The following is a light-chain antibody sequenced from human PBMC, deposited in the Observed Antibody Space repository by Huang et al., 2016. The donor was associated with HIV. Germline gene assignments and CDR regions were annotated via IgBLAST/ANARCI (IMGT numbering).Light chain of an antibody. V-gene: IGKV3-15*01. CDR3: QQYNNWPPYT. Sequence: EIVMTQSPATLSVSPGERATLSCRASQSVSSNLAWYQQKPGQAPRLLIYGASTRATVIPARFSGSGSGTDVTLTISSLQPEDFAVYYCQQYNNWPPYTFGQGTNLEIK. J-gene: IGKJ2*01. CDR1: QSVSSN. CDR2: GAS.